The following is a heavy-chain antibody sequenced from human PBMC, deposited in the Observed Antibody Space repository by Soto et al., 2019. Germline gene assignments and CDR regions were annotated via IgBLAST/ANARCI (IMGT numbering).Heavy chain of an antibody. CDR3: AHSRCGGDCLQSYPSHYDYGMDV. CDR2: IYWDNDK. Sequence: QITLKESGPTLMKPTQTLTLTCTFSGFSLSTRGVGVGWIRQPPGKALEWLALIYWDNDKRYSPSLRNRPTITKDPSKNQVVLTMTNMDPVDTATYYCAHSRCGGDCLQSYPSHYDYGMDVWGQGTTVTVSS. V-gene: IGHV2-5*02. CDR1: GFSLSTRGVG. D-gene: IGHD2-21*02. J-gene: IGHJ6*02.